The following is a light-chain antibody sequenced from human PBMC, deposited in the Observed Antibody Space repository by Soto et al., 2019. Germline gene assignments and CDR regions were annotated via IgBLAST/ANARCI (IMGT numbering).Light chain of an antibody. Sequence: QAVVTQPPSVSAAPGQTVTISCSGRSSNIGNNDVSWYQQLPGTAPKVVIYDNNKRPSGIPDRFSGSKSGTTATLGITGLQTGDEADYYCGTWDSTLSGAVFGGGTQLTVL. CDR1: SSNIGNND. J-gene: IGLJ7*01. V-gene: IGLV1-51*01. CDR2: DNN. CDR3: GTWDSTLSGAV.